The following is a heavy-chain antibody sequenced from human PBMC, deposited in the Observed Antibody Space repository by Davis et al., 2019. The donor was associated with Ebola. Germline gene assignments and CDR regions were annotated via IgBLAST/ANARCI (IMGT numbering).Heavy chain of an antibody. D-gene: IGHD3-22*01. CDR1: GGSISSYY. CDR3: ARDDEYYYDSSGYYFQGFDY. V-gene: IGHV4-4*07. Sequence: PSETLSLTCTVSGGSISSYYWSWIRQPAGKGLEWIGRIYTSGSTNYNPSLKSRVTMSVDTSKNQFSLKLSSVTAADTAVYYCARDDEYYYDSSGYYFQGFDYWGQGTLVTVSS. J-gene: IGHJ4*02. CDR2: IYTSGST.